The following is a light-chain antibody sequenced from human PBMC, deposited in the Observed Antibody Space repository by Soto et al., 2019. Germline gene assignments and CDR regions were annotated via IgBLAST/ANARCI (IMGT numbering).Light chain of an antibody. Sequence: EIVMRQSPATLSESPGERATLSCRAGRSVSSNLAWYQQKRGQAPRLLSYGTSTRATGIPARFSGSGSGTEFTLTISSLQSEDFAVYYCQQYNKWPLTFGGGTKVEIK. CDR1: RSVSSN. J-gene: IGKJ4*01. V-gene: IGKV3-15*01. CDR3: QQYNKWPLT. CDR2: GTS.